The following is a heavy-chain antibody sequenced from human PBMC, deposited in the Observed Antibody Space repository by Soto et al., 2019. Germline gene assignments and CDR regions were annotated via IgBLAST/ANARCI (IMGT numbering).Heavy chain of an antibody. CDR2: IYWDDDK. V-gene: IGHV2-5*02. D-gene: IGHD3-22*01. Sequence: QITLKESGPTLVKPTQTLTLTCTFSGFSLSTSGVGVGWIRQPPGKALEWLALIYWDDDKRYSLSLKSRLTITKDTSKNQVVLTMTNMDPVDTATYYCAPTYYYDSSGYYYVHPWGQGTLVTVSS. J-gene: IGHJ5*02. CDR1: GFSLSTSGVG. CDR3: APTYYYDSSGYYYVHP.